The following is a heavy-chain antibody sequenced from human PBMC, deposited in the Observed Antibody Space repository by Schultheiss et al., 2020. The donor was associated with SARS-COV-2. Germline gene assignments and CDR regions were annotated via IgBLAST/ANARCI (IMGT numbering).Heavy chain of an antibody. Sequence: ASVKVSCKASGYTFTSYDINWVRQATGQGLEWMGWINPNSGGTNYAQKLQGRVTMTTDTSTSTAYMELRSLRSDDTAVYYCARTDYGGWFDPWGQGTLVTVSS. CDR2: INPNSGGT. J-gene: IGHJ5*02. CDR1: GYTFTSYD. D-gene: IGHD4-17*01. V-gene: IGHV1-18*01. CDR3: ARTDYGGWFDP.